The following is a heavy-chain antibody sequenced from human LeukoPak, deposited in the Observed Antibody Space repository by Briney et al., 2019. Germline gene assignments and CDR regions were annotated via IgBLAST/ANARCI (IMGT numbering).Heavy chain of an antibody. Sequence: SETLSLTCDVSGGSITSLTWWSWVRQAPGKGLEWIGEIFHSGSTNYNPSLKSRVTISVDKPKNQFSLKLTSVTAADTAVYFCARWRDGYIYRGLDVWGQGILVIVSS. J-gene: IGHJ4*02. CDR1: GGSITSLTW. V-gene: IGHV4-4*02. CDR3: ARWRDGYIYRGLDV. CDR2: IFHSGST. D-gene: IGHD5-24*01.